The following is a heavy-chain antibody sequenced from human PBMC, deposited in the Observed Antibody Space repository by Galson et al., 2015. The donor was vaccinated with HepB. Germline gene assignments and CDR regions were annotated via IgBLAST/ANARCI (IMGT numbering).Heavy chain of an antibody. CDR3: ARVFRITMIAVVTRYFDY. V-gene: IGHV3-7*03. D-gene: IGHD3-22*01. Sequence: SLRLSCAASGFTFSSYWMSWVRQAPGKGLEWVANIKQDGSDKYYVDSVKGRFTISRDNAKNSLYLQMDSVRAEDTAVYYCARVFRITMIAVVTRYFDYWGQGALVTVSS. J-gene: IGHJ4*02. CDR2: IKQDGSDK. CDR1: GFTFSSYW.